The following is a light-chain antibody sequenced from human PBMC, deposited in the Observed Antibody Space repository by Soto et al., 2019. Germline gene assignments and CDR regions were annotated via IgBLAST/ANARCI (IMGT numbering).Light chain of an antibody. CDR2: GAS. Sequence: EIVLTQSPGTLSLSPGERATLSCRASQTLSTSFLAWYQQKRGQAPRLLIYGASTRATGIPARFSGSGSGTEFTLTIRSLQSEDFAVYYCQQYNNWPRTFGPGTKVDIK. J-gene: IGKJ3*01. CDR3: QQYNNWPRT. V-gene: IGKV3-15*01. CDR1: QTLSTSF.